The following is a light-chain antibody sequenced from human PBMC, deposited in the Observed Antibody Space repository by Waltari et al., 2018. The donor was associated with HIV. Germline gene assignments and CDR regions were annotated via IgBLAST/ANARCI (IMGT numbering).Light chain of an antibody. CDR1: SLRNYF. J-gene: IGLJ2*01. CDR3: NSRDSSGNRLVI. V-gene: IGLV3-19*01. CDR2: GEN. Sequence: SSEVTQYPTVSVALGQTVRITCQGDSLRNYFPSWYQQKPGQAPVLVIYGENNRPSGIPDRFSGSTSGNTASLIITGAQAEDEAEYYCNSRDSSGNRLVIFGGGTKLTVL.